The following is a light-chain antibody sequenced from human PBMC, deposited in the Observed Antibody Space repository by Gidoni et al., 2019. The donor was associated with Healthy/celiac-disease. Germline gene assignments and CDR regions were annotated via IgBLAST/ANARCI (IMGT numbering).Light chain of an antibody. CDR2: GNN. Sequence: QSVLTQPPSVSGAPGQRVTISCTGSSSNIGSGYDVHWYQHLPGTAPKLLIYGNNNRPSWVPDRFSGSKSGTSASLAITGLQAEDECDFYCQSYDSSLSGVVFGGGTKLTVL. CDR3: QSYDSSLSGVV. CDR1: SSNIGSGYD. V-gene: IGLV1-40*01. J-gene: IGLJ2*01.